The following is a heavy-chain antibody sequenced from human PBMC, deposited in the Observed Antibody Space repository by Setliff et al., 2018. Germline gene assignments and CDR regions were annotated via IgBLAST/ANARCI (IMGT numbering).Heavy chain of an antibody. D-gene: IGHD6-13*01. CDR3: ARSPAQYQQLNY. CDR2: MNPNSGNT. V-gene: IGHV1-8*02. CDR1: GYAFTSYD. Sequence: AASVKVSCKASGYAFTSYDINWVRQATGQGLEWMGWMNPNSGNTGYAQKFQGRVTMTRNTSISTAYMELSSLRSEDTAVYYCARSPAQYQQLNYWGQGTLVTVSS. J-gene: IGHJ4*02.